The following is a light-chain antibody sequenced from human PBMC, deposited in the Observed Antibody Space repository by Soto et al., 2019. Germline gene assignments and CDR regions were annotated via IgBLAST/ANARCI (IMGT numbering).Light chain of an antibody. J-gene: IGKJ2*01. CDR1: QSVGTY. Sequence: ETFLTQSPVTLSLSPGERATLSCRASQSVGTYLAWYQQKPGQAPRLLIYGASIRATCIPGRFSGSGSGTDFTLTISSLEPEDFAVYYCQHFSYTFGQGTKVEIK. CDR2: GAS. CDR3: QHFSYT. V-gene: IGKV3-11*01.